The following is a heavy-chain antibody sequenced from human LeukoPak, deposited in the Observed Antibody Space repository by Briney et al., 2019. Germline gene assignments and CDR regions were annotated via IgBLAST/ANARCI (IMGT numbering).Heavy chain of an antibody. CDR2: IFPSGGEI. CDR3: ATYRQVLLPFES. V-gene: IGHV3-23*01. Sequence: GGSLRLSCAASGFTFSTFAMIWVRQPPGKGLEWVSSIFPSGGEIHYADSVRGRFTISRDNSKSTLSLQMNSLRAEDTAIYYCATYRQVLLPFESWDQGTLVTVSS. D-gene: IGHD2-8*02. CDR1: GFTFSTFA. J-gene: IGHJ4*02.